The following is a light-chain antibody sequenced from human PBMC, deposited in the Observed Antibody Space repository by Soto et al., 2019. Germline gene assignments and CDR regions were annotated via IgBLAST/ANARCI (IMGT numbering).Light chain of an antibody. CDR3: HQYNNWWT. CDR1: QTVSTS. Sequence: EIVMTQSPATLSVSPGERATLSCRASQTVSTSLAWYQQKPGRAPRLLICGASTRASGVPARFSGSGSGTEFTLTISSPQSEDSAVYYCHQYNNWWTFGQGTKVDIK. J-gene: IGKJ1*01. CDR2: GAS. V-gene: IGKV3-15*01.